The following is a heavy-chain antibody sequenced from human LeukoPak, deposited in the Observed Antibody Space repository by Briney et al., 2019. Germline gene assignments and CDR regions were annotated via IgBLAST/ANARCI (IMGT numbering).Heavy chain of an antibody. CDR1: GGTFSSYA. CDR2: IIPIFGTA. CDR3: ARDLLAAAAGTLRYYFDY. Sequence: ASVKVSCKASGGTFSSYAISWVRQAPGQGLEWMGGIIPIFGTANYAQKFQGRVTITADESTSTAYMELSSLRSEDTAVYYCARDLLAAAAGTLRYYFDYWGQGTLVTVSS. J-gene: IGHJ4*02. V-gene: IGHV1-69*13. D-gene: IGHD6-13*01.